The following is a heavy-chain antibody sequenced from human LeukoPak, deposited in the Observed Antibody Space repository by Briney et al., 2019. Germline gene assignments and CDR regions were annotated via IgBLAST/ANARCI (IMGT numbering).Heavy chain of an antibody. D-gene: IGHD6-13*01. CDR1: GGSLSSYY. Sequence: SETLSLACTVSGGSLSSYYWSWIRQPPGGGLGWIGYIYYMGGTTYNPSLKSRVTISVDTSKNQFSLKLSSVTAADTAVYYCARDYSSRGDWFDPWGQGTLVTVSS. J-gene: IGHJ5*02. V-gene: IGHV4-59*01. CDR3: ARDYSSRGDWFDP. CDR2: IYYMGGT.